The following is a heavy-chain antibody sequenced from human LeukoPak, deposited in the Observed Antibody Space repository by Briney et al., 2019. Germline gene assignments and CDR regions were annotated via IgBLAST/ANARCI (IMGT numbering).Heavy chain of an antibody. CDR1: GFTFSSYA. J-gene: IGHJ4*02. CDR3: AKDQSDYGDYHFFDY. Sequence: PGGSPRLSCAASGFTFSSYAMSWVRQAPGKGLEWVSAISGSGGSTYYADSVKGRFTISRDNSKNTLYLQMNSLRAEDTAVYYCAKDQSDYGDYHFFDYWGQGTLVTVSS. D-gene: IGHD4-17*01. V-gene: IGHV3-23*01. CDR2: ISGSGGST.